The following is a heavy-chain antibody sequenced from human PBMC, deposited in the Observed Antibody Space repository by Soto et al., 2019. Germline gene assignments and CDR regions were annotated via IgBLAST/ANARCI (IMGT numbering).Heavy chain of an antibody. Sequence: GGSLRLSCAASGFTFSSYWMSWVRQAPGKGLEWVANIKQGGSEKYYVDSVEGRFTISRDNAKNSLYLQMNSLRAEDTVVYYGARDCDPDDYCAYEYFQHWGQGTLVTVSS. J-gene: IGHJ1*01. CDR2: IKQGGSEK. D-gene: IGHD4-17*01. V-gene: IGHV3-7*01. CDR3: ARDCDPDDYCAYEYFQH. CDR1: GFTFSSYW.